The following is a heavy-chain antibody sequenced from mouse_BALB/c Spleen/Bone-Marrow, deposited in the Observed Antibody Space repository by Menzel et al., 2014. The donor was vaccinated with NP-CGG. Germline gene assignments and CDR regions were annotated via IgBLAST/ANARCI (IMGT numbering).Heavy chain of an antibody. CDR2: IRNKANGYTT. V-gene: IGHV7-3*02. CDR1: GFTFTDYY. CDR3: ARDKGRVFFDY. J-gene: IGHJ2*01. Sequence: EVKLVESGGGLVQPGGSLRLSCATSGFTFTDYYMNWVRQPPGKALEWLGFIRNKANGYTTEYSASVESRFTISRDNSQNILYLQMNTLRADDSATYYCARDKGRVFFDYWGQGTTLTVSS.